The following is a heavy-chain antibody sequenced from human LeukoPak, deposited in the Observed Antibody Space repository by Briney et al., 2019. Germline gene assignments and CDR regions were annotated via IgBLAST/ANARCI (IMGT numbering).Heavy chain of an antibody. CDR1: GFTVSSNY. V-gene: IGHV3-30*03. CDR3: ARGGKSLRSGPDY. Sequence: PGGSLRLSCAASGFTVSSNYMSWVRQAPGKGLEWVAVISCDGSNKYYADSVKGRFTISRDNAQNSLYLQMNSLRVEDTAFYYCARGGKSLRSGPDYWGQGTLVIVSS. CDR2: ISCDGSNK. J-gene: IGHJ4*02. D-gene: IGHD1-14*01.